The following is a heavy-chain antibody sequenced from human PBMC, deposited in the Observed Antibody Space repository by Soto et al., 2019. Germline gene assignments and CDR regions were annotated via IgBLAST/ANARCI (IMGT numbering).Heavy chain of an antibody. D-gene: IGHD3-22*01. CDR2: ISAYNGNT. CDR3: ARLRITMIVVAKGWYFDL. Sequence: QVQLVQSGAEVKKPGASVKVSCKASGYTFTSYGISWVRQAPGQGLEWMGWISAYNGNTNYAQKLQGRVTMTTDTSTLTVXMELRSLRSDDTAVYYCARLRITMIVVAKGWYFDLWGRGTLVTVSS. CDR1: GYTFTSYG. J-gene: IGHJ2*01. V-gene: IGHV1-18*01.